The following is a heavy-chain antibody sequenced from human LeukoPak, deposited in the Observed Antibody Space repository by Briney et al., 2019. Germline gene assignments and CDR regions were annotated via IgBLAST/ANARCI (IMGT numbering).Heavy chain of an antibody. V-gene: IGHV3-21*01. Sequence: GGSLRLSCAASGLNVSSSYMNWVRQAPGKGLEWVSSISSSSSYIYYADSVKGRFTISRDNAKNSLYLQMNSLRAEDTAVYYCARAGRNDYGDYADYWGQGTLVTVSS. CDR2: ISSSSSYI. J-gene: IGHJ4*02. CDR1: GLNVSSSY. D-gene: IGHD4-17*01. CDR3: ARAGRNDYGDYADY.